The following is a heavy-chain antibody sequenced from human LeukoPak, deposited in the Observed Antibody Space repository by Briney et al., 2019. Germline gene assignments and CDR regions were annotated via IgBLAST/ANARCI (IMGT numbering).Heavy chain of an antibody. CDR2: IKQDGSEK. CDR3: ARSGCTLYYFDY. D-gene: IGHD3-3*01. J-gene: IGHJ4*02. CDR1: GFPFSSYW. Sequence: GGSLRLSSAASGFPFSSYWMSRVRPAPGKGLEWVANIKQDGSEKYYVDSVKGRFTISRDNSKNSLYLQMNSLRAEDTAVYYCARSGCTLYYFDYWGQGTLVTVSS. V-gene: IGHV3-7*01.